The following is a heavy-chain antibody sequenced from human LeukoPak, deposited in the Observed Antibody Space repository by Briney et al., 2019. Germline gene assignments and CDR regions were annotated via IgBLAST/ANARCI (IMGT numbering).Heavy chain of an antibody. CDR3: ARDPSGFNYYDSSYYFDY. V-gene: IGHV3-30-3*01. CDR1: GFTFSSYA. Sequence: GGSLRLSCAASGFTFSSYAMHWVRQAPGKGLEWVAVISYDGSNKYYADSVKGRFTISRDNAKNSLYLQMNSLRAEDTAVYYCARDPSGFNYYDSSYYFDYWGQGTLVTVSS. D-gene: IGHD3-22*01. CDR2: ISYDGSNK. J-gene: IGHJ4*02.